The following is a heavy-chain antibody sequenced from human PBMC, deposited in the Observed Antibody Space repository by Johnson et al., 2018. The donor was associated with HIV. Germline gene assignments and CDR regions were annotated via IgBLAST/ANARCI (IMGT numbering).Heavy chain of an antibody. CDR3: GRPRIQLWSLDAFDI. Sequence: QVQLVESGGGVVQPGRSLRVSCGASGFTFSSHDMHWVRQAPGKGLEWVAVISYDGSNKYYADSVKGRFTISRDNSKNTLYLQMNSLRGEDTAVYYCGRPRIQLWSLDAFDIWGQGTMVTVSS. CDR2: ISYDGSNK. J-gene: IGHJ3*02. D-gene: IGHD5-18*01. CDR1: GFTFSSHD. V-gene: IGHV3-30*03.